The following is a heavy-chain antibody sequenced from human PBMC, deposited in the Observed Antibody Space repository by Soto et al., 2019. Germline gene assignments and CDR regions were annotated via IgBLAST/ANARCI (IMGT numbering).Heavy chain of an antibody. Sequence: EVQLVESGGALVQPGGSLRRSCAVSGFTFNNYWMSWVRQAPGKGLEWVANIKQDGNEKYNVDSVKGRFTISRDNAKNSLYLQMNSLRAEDTAVYYCTRITSLAGVYWGQGTLVTVSS. D-gene: IGHD3-10*01. V-gene: IGHV3-7*05. CDR1: GFTFNNYW. J-gene: IGHJ4*02. CDR2: IKQDGNEK. CDR3: TRITSLAGVY.